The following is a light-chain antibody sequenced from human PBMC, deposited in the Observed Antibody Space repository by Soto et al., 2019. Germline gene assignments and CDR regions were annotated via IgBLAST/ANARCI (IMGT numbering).Light chain of an antibody. CDR1: NLEQKY. J-gene: IGLJ3*02. CDR3: QVWHRSTWV. V-gene: IGLV3-1*01. CDR2: QDT. Sequence: SYELTQPPLVSVSPGQTATITCSGDNLEQKYVCWYQQKPGQSPVVIIYQDTKRPSGIPERFSGSNFGSPATLTISGTQAMDEADYYCQVWHRSTWVFGGGTKLTVL.